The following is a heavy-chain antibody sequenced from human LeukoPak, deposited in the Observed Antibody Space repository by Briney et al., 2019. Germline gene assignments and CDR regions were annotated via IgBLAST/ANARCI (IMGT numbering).Heavy chain of an antibody. CDR1: GFTFSSYA. J-gene: IGHJ3*02. V-gene: IGHV3-23*01. Sequence: PGGSLRLSCAASGFTFSSYAMSWVRQAPGKGLEWVSAISGSGGSTYYADSVKGRFTISRDNSKNTLYLQMNSLRAEDTAVYYCAKARVKFIAVAGTKSIHRSAFDIWGQGTMVTVSS. CDR2: ISGSGGST. D-gene: IGHD6-19*01. CDR3: AKARVKFIAVAGTKSIHRSAFDI.